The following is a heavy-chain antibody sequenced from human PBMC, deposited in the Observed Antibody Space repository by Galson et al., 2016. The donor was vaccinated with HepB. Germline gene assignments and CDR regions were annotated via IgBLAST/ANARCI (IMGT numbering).Heavy chain of an antibody. CDR1: GLSVSSDY. CDR2: ISSSSSYI. CDR3: ARELDYRRYYYYYGMDV. Sequence: SLRLSCAASGLSVSSDYMSWVRQALGKGLEWVSSISSSSSYIHYADSVKGRFTISRDNAKNSLYLQMNSLRAEDTAVYYCARELDYRRYYYYYGMDVWGQGTTVTVSS. D-gene: IGHD4-11*01. V-gene: IGHV3-21*01. J-gene: IGHJ6*02.